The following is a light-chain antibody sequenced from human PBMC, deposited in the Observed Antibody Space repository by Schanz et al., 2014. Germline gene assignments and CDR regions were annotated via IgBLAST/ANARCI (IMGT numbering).Light chain of an antibody. CDR1: QSISSY. V-gene: IGKV1-39*01. CDR3: QQRSNWPVLT. CDR2: AAS. J-gene: IGKJ4*01. Sequence: DIQMTQSPSSLSASVGDRVTITCRASQSISSYLNWYQQKPGKAPKLLIYAASSLQSGVPSRFSGSGSGTDFTLTISRLEPEDFAVYYCQQRSNWPVLTFGGGTKVEIK.